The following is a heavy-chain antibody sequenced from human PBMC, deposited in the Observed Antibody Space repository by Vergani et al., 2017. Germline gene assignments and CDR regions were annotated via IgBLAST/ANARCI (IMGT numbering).Heavy chain of an antibody. CDR3: ATLPLQTQQDVTS. D-gene: IGHD6-13*01. J-gene: IGHJ5*02. CDR1: GSTFTIYY. CDR2: INTSGGST. Sequence: QVQLVQSGAALKKPGASVNVSCMASGSTFTIYYMHLVRHAPGQGLKCMGIINTSGGSTSDAQKFQGRVTMTRDTSTSTVYMEMRSLRSEDRAGYYCATLPLQTQQDVTSWGKGTLVTVS. V-gene: IGHV1-46*01.